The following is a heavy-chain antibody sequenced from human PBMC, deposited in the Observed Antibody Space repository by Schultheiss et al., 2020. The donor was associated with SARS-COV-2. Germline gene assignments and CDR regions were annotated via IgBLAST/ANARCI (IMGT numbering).Heavy chain of an antibody. CDR1: GFSLSTSGVG. D-gene: IGHD1-26*01. J-gene: IGHJ4*02. V-gene: IGHV2-5*01. CDR3: AHRPAGATAKEAYFDY. CDR2: IYWNDDK. Sequence: SGPTLVKPTQTLTLTCTFSGFSLSTSGVGVGWIRQPPGKALEWLALIYWNDDKRYSPSLKSRLTITKDTSKNQVVLTMTNKDPVDTATYYCAHRPAGATAKEAYFDYWGQGTLVTVSS.